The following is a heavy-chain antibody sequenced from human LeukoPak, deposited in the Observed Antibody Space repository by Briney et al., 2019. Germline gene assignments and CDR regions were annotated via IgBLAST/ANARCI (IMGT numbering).Heavy chain of an antibody. CDR2: INWNGGST. D-gene: IGHD3-16*01. J-gene: IGHJ4*02. V-gene: IGHV3-20*04. CDR3: AREGEGVAGRYFDY. CDR1: GFTFDDYG. Sequence: GGSLRLSCAASGFTFDDYGMSWVRQAPGKGLEWVSGINWNGGSTGYAGSVKGRFTISRDNAKNSLYLQMNSLRAEDTALYYCAREGEGVAGRYFDYWGQGTLVTVSS.